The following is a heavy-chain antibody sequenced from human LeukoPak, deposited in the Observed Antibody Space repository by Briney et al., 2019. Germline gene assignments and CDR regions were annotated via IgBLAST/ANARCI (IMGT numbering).Heavy chain of an antibody. CDR1: GYTFTSYG. D-gene: IGHD3-10*01. CDR2: MNPNSGNT. Sequence: ASVKVSCKASGYTFTSYGINWVRQATGQGLEWMGWMNPNSGNTGYAQKFQGRVTMTRNTSISTAYMELSSLRSEDTAVYYCARAMLWFGDYWFDPWGQGTLVTVSS. V-gene: IGHV1-8*01. J-gene: IGHJ5*02. CDR3: ARAMLWFGDYWFDP.